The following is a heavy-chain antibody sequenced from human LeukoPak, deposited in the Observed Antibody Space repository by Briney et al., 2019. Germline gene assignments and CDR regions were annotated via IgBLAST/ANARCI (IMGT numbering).Heavy chain of an antibody. V-gene: IGHV1-2*02. CDR2: INPNNGGT. D-gene: IGHD6-13*01. Sequence: ASVKVSCKASGYTFTGYYMHWVRQAPGEGLEWMGWINPNNGGTNYAQKFQGRVTMTRDTSISTAYMELSRLRSDDTAVYYCARANVAAAIDYWGQGTLVTVSS. CDR1: GYTFTGYY. J-gene: IGHJ4*02. CDR3: ARANVAAAIDY.